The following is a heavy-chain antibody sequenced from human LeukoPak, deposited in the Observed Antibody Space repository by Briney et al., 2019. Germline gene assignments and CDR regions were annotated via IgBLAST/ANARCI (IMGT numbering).Heavy chain of an antibody. CDR2: VHLSGTS. D-gene: IGHD1-26*01. V-gene: IGHV4-4*02. Sequence: SETLSLTCAVSGGSILTTNWWSWVRPPPGKGLEWIGEVHLSGTSNYNPSLKSRVSMSIDNSKNQLSLKLTSVTAADTAMYYCARESGAFSPFGFWGQGTLVTVSS. CDR1: GGSILTTNW. CDR3: ARESGAFSPFGF. J-gene: IGHJ4*02.